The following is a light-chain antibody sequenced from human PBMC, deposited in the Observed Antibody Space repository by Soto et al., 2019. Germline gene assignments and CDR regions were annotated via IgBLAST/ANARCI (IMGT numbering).Light chain of an antibody. J-gene: IGLJ3*02. CDR1: SSDVGSYNL. Sequence: QSALTQPASVSGSPGQSITISCTGTSSDVGSYNLVSWYQQHPGKAPKLMIYEVSKWPSGASNRFSGSKSGNTASLTISGLQAEDEADYYCCSYVNSDTLVFGGGTKLTVL. CDR2: EVS. V-gene: IGLV2-23*02. CDR3: CSYVNSDTLV.